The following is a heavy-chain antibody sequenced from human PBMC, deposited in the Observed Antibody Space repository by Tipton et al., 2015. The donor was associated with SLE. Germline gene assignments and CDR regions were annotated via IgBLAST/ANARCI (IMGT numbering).Heavy chain of an antibody. CDR3: ATVAYFDY. CDR1: GFTFSSYG. V-gene: IGHV3-30*03. J-gene: IGHJ4*02. CDR2: ISYDGSNK. Sequence: SLRLSCAASGFTFSSYGMHWVRQAPGKGLEWVAVISYDGSNKYYADSVKGRFTISRDNSKNTLYLQMNSLRAEDTAVYYCATVAYFDYWGQGTLVTVSS.